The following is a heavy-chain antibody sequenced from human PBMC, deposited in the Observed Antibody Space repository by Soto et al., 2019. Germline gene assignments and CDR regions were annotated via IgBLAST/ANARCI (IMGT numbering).Heavy chain of an antibody. D-gene: IGHD3-22*01. V-gene: IGHV4-59*01. Sequence: SETLSLTCTVSGGSINSYYWSWIRQPPGKGLEWIGYIYYSGSTNYNTSLKSRVTISVDTSKNQFSLKLTSVTAADTAVYYCATANQNDYDSRGTFFDYWGQGTLVTVSS. CDR2: IYYSGST. J-gene: IGHJ4*02. CDR3: ATANQNDYDSRGTFFDY. CDR1: GGSINSYY.